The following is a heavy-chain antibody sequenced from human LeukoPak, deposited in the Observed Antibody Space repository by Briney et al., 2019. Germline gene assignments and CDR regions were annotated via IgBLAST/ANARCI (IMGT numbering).Heavy chain of an antibody. CDR2: INPSGGST. CDR1: GYTFTSYY. J-gene: IGHJ6*02. CDR3: ARDSPVVPAAIFYYYYGMDV. V-gene: IGHV1-46*01. Sequence: ASVKVCCKASGYTFTSYYMHWVRQAPGQGLEWMGIINPSGGSTSYAQKFQGRVTMTRDTSTSTVYMELSSLRSEDTAVYYCARDSPVVPAAIFYYYYGMDVWGQGTMVTVSS. D-gene: IGHD2-2*01.